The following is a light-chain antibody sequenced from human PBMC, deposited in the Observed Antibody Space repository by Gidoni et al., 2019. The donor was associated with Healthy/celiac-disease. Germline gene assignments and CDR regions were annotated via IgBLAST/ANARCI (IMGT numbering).Light chain of an antibody. J-gene: IGLJ3*02. Sequence: QSVLTQPPSVSEAPRQRVTISCSGSSSNIGNNALNWYPQLPGQAPKLLIYYDDLLPSGVSDRFPVSKSCTSASLAISGLQSEDDADYYCAAWDDSLNGWVFGGGTKLTVL. V-gene: IGLV1-36*01. CDR1: SSNIGNNA. CDR2: YDD. CDR3: AAWDDSLNGWV.